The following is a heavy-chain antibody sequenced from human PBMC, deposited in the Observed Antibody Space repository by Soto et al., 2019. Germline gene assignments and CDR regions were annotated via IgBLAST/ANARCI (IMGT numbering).Heavy chain of an antibody. CDR1: GFTFSSYA. Sequence: GGSLRLSCAASGFTFSSYAMSWVRQAPGKGLEWVSAISGSGGSTYYADSVKGRFTISRDNSKNTLYLQMNSLRADDTAVYYCAKDDRNTATPGYFDYWGQGTLVTVSS. J-gene: IGHJ4*02. CDR3: AKDDRNTATPGYFDY. CDR2: ISGSGGST. V-gene: IGHV3-23*01. D-gene: IGHD5-18*01.